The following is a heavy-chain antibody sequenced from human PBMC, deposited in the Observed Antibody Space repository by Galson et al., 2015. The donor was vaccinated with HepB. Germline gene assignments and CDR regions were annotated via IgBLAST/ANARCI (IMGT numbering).Heavy chain of an antibody. CDR2: ISGSGGST. J-gene: IGHJ5*02. V-gene: IGHV3-23*01. D-gene: IGHD3-22*01. Sequence: SLRLSCAASGFTFSSYAMSWVRQAPGKGLEWVSAISGSGGSTYYADSVKGRFTISRDNSKNTLYLQMNSLRAEDTAVYYCAKDGWTMIVVTNGPGFENWFDPWGQGTLVTVSS. CDR3: AKDGWTMIVVTNGPGFENWFDP. CDR1: GFTFSSYA.